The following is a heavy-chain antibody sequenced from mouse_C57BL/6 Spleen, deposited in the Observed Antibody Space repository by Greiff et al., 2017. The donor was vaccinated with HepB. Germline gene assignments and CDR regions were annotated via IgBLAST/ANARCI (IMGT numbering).Heavy chain of an antibody. CDR2: ISDGGSYT. V-gene: IGHV5-4*01. J-gene: IGHJ4*01. Sequence: EVQRVESGGGLVKPGGSLKLSCAASGFTFSSYAMSWVRQTPEKRLEWVATISDGGSYTYYPDNVKGRFTISRDNAKNNLYLQMSHLKSEDTAMYYCARDGEYYAMDYWGQGTSVTVSS. CDR1: GFTFSSYA. D-gene: IGHD2-13*01. CDR3: ARDGEYYAMDY.